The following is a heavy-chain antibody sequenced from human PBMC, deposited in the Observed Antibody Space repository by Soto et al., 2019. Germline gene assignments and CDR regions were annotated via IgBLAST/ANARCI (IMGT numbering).Heavy chain of an antibody. CDR2: IYCSGST. CDR1: GGSISIVYYY. D-gene: IGHD3-9*01. V-gene: IGHV4-30-4*01. J-gene: IGHJ5*02. CDR3: ARVNVDILIGAPGRIDP. Sequence: QVQLQESGTGLVKPSQNLSLTCTVSGGSISIVYYYGSWIRQPPGMGLGWVGYIYCSGSTYYNPSLKSLFTISVGTSTNQFPLKLRCVTAGDTAVYYCARVNVDILIGAPGRIDPCGRGTLVTFPS.